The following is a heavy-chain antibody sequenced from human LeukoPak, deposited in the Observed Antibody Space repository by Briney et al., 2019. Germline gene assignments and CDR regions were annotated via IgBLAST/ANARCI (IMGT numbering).Heavy chain of an antibody. V-gene: IGHV4-34*01. CDR2: INHSGST. J-gene: IGHJ4*02. CDR1: GGSFSGYY. CDR3: ARGLPPIPYSYGYPRNFDY. Sequence: SSETLSLTCAVYGGSFSGYYWSWIRQPPGKGLEWIGEINHSGSTNYNPSLKSPVTISVDTSKSQFSLKLSSVTAADTAVYYCARGLPPIPYSYGYPRNFDYWGQGTLVTVSS. D-gene: IGHD5-18*01.